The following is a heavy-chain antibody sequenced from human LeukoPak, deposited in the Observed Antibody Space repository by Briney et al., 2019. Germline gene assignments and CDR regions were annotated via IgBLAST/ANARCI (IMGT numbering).Heavy chain of an antibody. CDR1: GYSISSGYQ. CDR2: IYHSGHA. D-gene: IGHD2-2*01. J-gene: IGHJ5*02. Sequence: SETMSLTCGVSGYSISSGYQWAWIRQSPGKGLEWIGSIYHSGHAHYNPSLKSRVTISVETSKNQFSLNMYSVTATDTAVYYCARDPRWLTPDCTSTSCYESYFDPWGQGTLVTVSS. V-gene: IGHV4-38-2*02. CDR3: ARDPRWLTPDCTSTSCYESYFDP.